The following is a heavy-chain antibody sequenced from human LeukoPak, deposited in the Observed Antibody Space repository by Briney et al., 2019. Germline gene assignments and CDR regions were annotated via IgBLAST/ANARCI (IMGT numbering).Heavy chain of an antibody. CDR2: ISAYNGNT. D-gene: IGHD3-10*01. V-gene: IGHV1-18*01. Sequence: ASVKVSCKASGYTFTSYGISWVRQAPGQGLEWMGWISAYNGNTNYAQKLQGRVTMTTDTSTSTAYMELRSLRSDDTAVYYCARRVRYYYGSGSYYEYYFDYWGQGTLSPSPQ. J-gene: IGHJ4*02. CDR1: GYTFTSYG. CDR3: ARRVRYYYGSGSYYEYYFDY.